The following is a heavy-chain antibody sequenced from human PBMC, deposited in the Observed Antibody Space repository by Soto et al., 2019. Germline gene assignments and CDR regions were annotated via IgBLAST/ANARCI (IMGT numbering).Heavy chain of an antibody. J-gene: IGHJ3*02. D-gene: IGHD2-15*01. CDR1: GFTFSNAW. CDR2: IKSKTNGGTT. Sequence: EVQLVESGGGLVKPGGSLRLSCAVSGFTFSNAWMTWVRQAPGKGLEWVGRIKSKTNGGTTDYAAPVKGRFTISRDDSKNTVYLQMDSLKTEDTAVYYCTVGSCSGGRCHWDDAFDTWDQGTMVTVSS. V-gene: IGHV3-15*01. CDR3: TVGSCSGGRCHWDDAFDT.